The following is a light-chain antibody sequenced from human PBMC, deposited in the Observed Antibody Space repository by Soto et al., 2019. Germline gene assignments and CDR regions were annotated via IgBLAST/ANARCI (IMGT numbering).Light chain of an antibody. Sequence: QSALTQPASVSGSPGQSITISCTGTSSDVGRYNYVSWYQQHPGKAPKLMIYDVSNRPSGVSNRISGSKTGNTASLTSSGLQAEDEADYYCSSYTSSSTAVFGGGTKLTVL. CDR3: SSYTSSSTAV. CDR1: SSDVGRYNY. J-gene: IGLJ3*02. CDR2: DVS. V-gene: IGLV2-14*03.